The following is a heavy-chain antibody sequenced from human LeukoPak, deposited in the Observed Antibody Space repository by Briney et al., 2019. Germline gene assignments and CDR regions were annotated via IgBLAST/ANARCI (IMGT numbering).Heavy chain of an antibody. CDR3: ASTVRYCSGGSCYSTNFDY. Sequence: SVKVSCKASGGTFSSYAISWVRQAPGQGLEWMGGIIPIFGTANYAQKFQGRVTITADESTSTAYMELSSLRSEDTAVYYCASTVRYCSGGSCYSTNFDYWGRGTLVTVSS. D-gene: IGHD2-15*01. CDR1: GGTFSSYA. CDR2: IIPIFGTA. V-gene: IGHV1-69*13. J-gene: IGHJ4*02.